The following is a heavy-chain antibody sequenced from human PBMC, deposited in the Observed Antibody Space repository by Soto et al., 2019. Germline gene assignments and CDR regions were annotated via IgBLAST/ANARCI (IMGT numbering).Heavy chain of an antibody. V-gene: IGHV4-4*07. J-gene: IGHJ6*02. D-gene: IGHD3-22*01. CDR1: GGSISSYF. CDR3: ASLYDSSLYGMDV. Sequence: QVQLQDSGPGLVKPSETLSLTCTVSGGSISSYFWSWIRQPAGKGVVSIGRIYTSGSPNYNPSLKSRVTMSGDTSKNQFSLKLSSVTAAATAVYYCASLYDSSLYGMDVWCQGTTVTVSS. CDR2: IYTSGSP.